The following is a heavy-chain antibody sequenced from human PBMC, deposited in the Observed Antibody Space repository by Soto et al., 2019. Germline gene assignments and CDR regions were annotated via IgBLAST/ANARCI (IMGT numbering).Heavy chain of an antibody. CDR2: ISSSGTSA. CDR1: GFTFSAVY. V-gene: IGHV3-11*05. D-gene: IGHD3-10*01. Sequence: QVQLEESGGGLVKPGGSLRLSCAASGFTFSAVYMSWIRQAPNKGLEYISYISSSGTSANYADSVKGRFTISRDNAKNSLYRKMNSLRAEDTAVYYCARDRGAVTGQDVDYWGQGALVTVSS. J-gene: IGHJ4*02. CDR3: ARDRGAVTGQDVDY.